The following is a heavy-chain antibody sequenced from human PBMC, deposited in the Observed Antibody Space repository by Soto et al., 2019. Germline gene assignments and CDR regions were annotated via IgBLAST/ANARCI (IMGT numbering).Heavy chain of an antibody. D-gene: IGHD6-19*01. V-gene: IGHV1-18*01. Sequence: GASVKVSCKASGYTFISYGISWVRQAPGQGLEWMGWISAYNGNIHYARELQGRVTMTTDTSTSTAYMELRSLRSDDTAVYYCAKGAVAGTSTYNWFDPWGQGTLVTVSS. CDR2: ISAYNGNI. CDR1: GYTFISYG. CDR3: AKGAVAGTSTYNWFDP. J-gene: IGHJ5*02.